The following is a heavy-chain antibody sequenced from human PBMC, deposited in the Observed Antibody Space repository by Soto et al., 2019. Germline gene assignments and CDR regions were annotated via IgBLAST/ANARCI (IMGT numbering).Heavy chain of an antibody. D-gene: IGHD1-26*01. CDR1: GGSISSCY. CDR3: ARERIVGATHAFDI. Sequence: QVQLQESGPGLVKHSETLSLTCTVSGGSISSCYGSWIRQPPGKGLEWIGYIYYSGSTNYNPSLKSRVTISVDTSKNQFSLKLSSVTAADTAVYYCARERIVGATHAFDIWGQGTMVTVSS. J-gene: IGHJ3*02. V-gene: IGHV4-59*01. CDR2: IYYSGST.